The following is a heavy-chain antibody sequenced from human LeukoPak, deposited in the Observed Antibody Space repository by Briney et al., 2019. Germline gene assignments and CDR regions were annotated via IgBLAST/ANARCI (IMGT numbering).Heavy chain of an antibody. CDR3: ARGFDYGGNSVAGGYNWFDP. D-gene: IGHD4-23*01. CDR2: IYYSGST. J-gene: IGHJ5*02. CDR1: GGSISSSSYY. Sequence: SETLSLTCTVSGGSISSSSYYWGWIRQPPGKGLEWIGSIYYSGSTYYNPSLKSRVTISVDTSKNQFSLKLSSVTAADTAVYYCARGFDYGGNSVAGGYNWFDPWGQGTLVTVSS. V-gene: IGHV4-39*01.